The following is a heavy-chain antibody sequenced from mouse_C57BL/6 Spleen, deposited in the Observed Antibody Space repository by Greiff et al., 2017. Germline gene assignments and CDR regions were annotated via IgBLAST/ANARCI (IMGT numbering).Heavy chain of an antibody. CDR2: IDPSDSET. Sequence: QVHVKQPGAELVRPGSSVKLSCKASGYTFTSYWMHWVKQRPIQGLEWIGNIDPSDSETHYNQKFKDKATLTVDKSSSTAYMQLSSLTSEDSAVYYCARGKSTMVTIWGQGTLVTVSA. CDR3: ARGKSTMVTI. J-gene: IGHJ3*01. D-gene: IGHD2-2*01. CDR1: GYTFTSYW. V-gene: IGHV1-52*01.